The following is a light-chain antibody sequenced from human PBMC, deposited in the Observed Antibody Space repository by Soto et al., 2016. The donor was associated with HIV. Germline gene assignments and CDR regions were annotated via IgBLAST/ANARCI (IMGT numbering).Light chain of an antibody. CDR3: QQYNTPPWT. CDR1: QGIRND. V-gene: IGKV1-6*01. Sequence: AIQMTQSPSSLSASVGDRVTITCRASQGIRNDLGWYQQKPGQAPNLLIFAASILQSGVPSRFSGSGSGTDFTLTISTLQPEDSAIYYCQQYNTPPWTFGQGTKVEI. J-gene: IGKJ1*01. CDR2: AAS.